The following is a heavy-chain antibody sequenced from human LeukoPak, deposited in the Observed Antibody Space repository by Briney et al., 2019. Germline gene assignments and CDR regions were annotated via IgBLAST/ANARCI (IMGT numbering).Heavy chain of an antibody. D-gene: IGHD6-13*01. CDR3: AKDPSSIAAAGTVDY. V-gene: IGHV3-23*01. CDR1: GFTFSSYA. J-gene: IGHJ4*02. Sequence: GGSLRLSCAASGFTFSSYAMSWVRQAPGKGLEWVSAISGSGGSTYYADSVKGRFTISRDNSKSTLYLQMNSLRAEDTAVYYCAKDPSSIAAAGTVDYWGQGTLVTVSS. CDR2: ISGSGGST.